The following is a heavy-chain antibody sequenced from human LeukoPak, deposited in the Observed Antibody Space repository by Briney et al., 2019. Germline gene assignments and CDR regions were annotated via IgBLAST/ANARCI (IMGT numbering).Heavy chain of an antibody. CDR2: ISSSSSYI. J-gene: IGHJ3*01. V-gene: IGHV3-21*01. CDR1: GFTFSSYS. Sequence: GGSLRLSCAASGFTFSSYSMNWVRQAQGKGLEWVAYISSSSSYIYYADPVRGRVTISRDKAKNSRYLQMNSLRAEDTAVYYCARGGVVVVVAATDDSFDFWGQGTMVTVSS. D-gene: IGHD2-15*01. CDR3: ARGGVVVVVAATDDSFDF.